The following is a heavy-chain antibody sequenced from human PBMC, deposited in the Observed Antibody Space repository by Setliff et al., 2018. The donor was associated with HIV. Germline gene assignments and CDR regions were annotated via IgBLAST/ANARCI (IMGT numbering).Heavy chain of an antibody. CDR1: GGSISNKH. CDR3: ARGAPYCNHGICHLFDY. V-gene: IGHV4-4*07. CDR2: IYTSGSA. D-gene: IGHD2-8*01. Sequence: PSETLSLTCTVSGGSISNKHWSWIRQPAGKGLEWIGRIYTSGSANYNPSLKGRVTMSVDSSENQFSLKLSSVTAADSAVYYCARGAPYCNHGICHLFDYWGHGNLVTVSS. J-gene: IGHJ4*01.